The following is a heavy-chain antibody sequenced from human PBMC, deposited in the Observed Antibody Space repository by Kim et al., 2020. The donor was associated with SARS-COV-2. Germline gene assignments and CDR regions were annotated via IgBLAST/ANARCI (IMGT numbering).Heavy chain of an antibody. CDR2: IYHSGST. V-gene: IGHV4-38-2*02. Sequence: SETLSLTCTVSGYSIGSGYYWGWIRQPPGKGLEWIGSIYHSGSTYYNPSLKSRVTISVDTSKNQFSLKLSSVTAADTAVYYCARGRYDSRRKGDFDLWGRGTLVTVSS. CDR3: ARGRYDSRRKGDFDL. J-gene: IGHJ2*01. D-gene: IGHD3-22*01. CDR1: GYSIGSGYY.